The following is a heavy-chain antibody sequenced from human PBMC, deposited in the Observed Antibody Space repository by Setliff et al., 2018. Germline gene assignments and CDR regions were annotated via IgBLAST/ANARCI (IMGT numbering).Heavy chain of an antibody. CDR2: IANRGNTV. D-gene: IGHD3-22*01. CDR1: GFTFSSYE. CDR3: ARENYYVSSGYYYGVDY. J-gene: IGHJ4*02. V-gene: IGHV3-48*03. Sequence: GGSLRLSCAASGFTFSSYEMIWVRQAPGKGLEWVSYIANRGNTVYYADSVEGRFTVSRDNANNSLYLQMDSLKAEDTAVYYCARENYYVSSGYYYGVDYWGQGTLVTVSS.